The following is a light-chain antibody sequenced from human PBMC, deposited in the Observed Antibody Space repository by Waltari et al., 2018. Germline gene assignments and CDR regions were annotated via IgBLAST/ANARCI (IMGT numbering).Light chain of an antibody. J-gene: IGKJ4*01. V-gene: IGKV1-5*03. Sequence: DIQMTQSPSPLPASVGDRVTITCRASQYVTNNWAWFQQKAGKAPKVLIHKASRLESGVPSRFSGSGFGTEFILSISSLQPDDFATYYCQEYDSLPITFGGGTKVEIK. CDR2: KAS. CDR1: QYVTNN. CDR3: QEYDSLPIT.